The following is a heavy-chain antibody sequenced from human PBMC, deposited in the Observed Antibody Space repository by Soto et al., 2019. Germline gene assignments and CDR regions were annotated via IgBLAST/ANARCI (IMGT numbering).Heavy chain of an antibody. D-gene: IGHD6-13*01. CDR2: ISGSSGTS. Sequence: DVELSESGGGLVQPGGSLRLSCAASGFNFRSYAMSWVRRAPGKGLEWVSAISGSSGTSYFADSVRVRFTISRDNSKNTLYLQLSSLSVEDTAEYFCAKGRGSSWTIDYWGHGTLVTVSS. CDR1: GFNFRSYA. J-gene: IGHJ4*01. CDR3: AKGRGSSWTIDY. V-gene: IGHV3-23*01.